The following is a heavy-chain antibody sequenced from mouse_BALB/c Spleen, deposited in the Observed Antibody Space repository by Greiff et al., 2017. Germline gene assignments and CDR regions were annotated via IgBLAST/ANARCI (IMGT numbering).Heavy chain of an antibody. J-gene: IGHJ2*01. Sequence: EVHLVESGGGLVKTGGSLKLSCAASGFTFSSYAMSWVRQTPEKRLEWVASISSGGSTYYPDSVKGRFTISRDNARNILYLQMSSLRSEDTAMYYCATRRYYDSCFDYWGQGTTLTVSS. D-gene: IGHD2-4*01. V-gene: IGHV5-6-5*01. CDR2: ISSGGST. CDR3: ATRRYYDSCFDY. CDR1: GFTFSSYA.